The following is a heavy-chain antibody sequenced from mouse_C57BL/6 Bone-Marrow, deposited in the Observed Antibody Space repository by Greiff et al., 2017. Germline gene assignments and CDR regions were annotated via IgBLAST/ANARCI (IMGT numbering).Heavy chain of an antibody. V-gene: IGHV1-7*01. CDR2: INPSSGYT. CDR3: ARSRTGTAYYFDY. CDR1: GYTFTSYW. J-gene: IGHJ2*01. D-gene: IGHD4-1*01. Sequence: QVHVKQSGAELAKPGASVKLSCKASGYTFTSYWMHWVKQRPGQGLEWIGYINPSSGYTKYNQKFKDKATLTADKSSSTAYMQLSSLTYEDSAVYYCARSRTGTAYYFDYWGQGTTLPVAS.